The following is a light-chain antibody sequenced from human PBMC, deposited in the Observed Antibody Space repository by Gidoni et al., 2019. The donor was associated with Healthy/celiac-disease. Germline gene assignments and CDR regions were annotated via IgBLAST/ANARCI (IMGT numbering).Light chain of an antibody. Sequence: QSVPTQPPSASGTHGQRVTIPCSGSSSNIGSNSVYWYRQPPGTAPTLPIIRNTQRPSGVPDRFSGSKSGTSASLAISGLRSEDEADYYCAACDDSLSGLVFGGGTKLPVL. CDR2: RNT. J-gene: IGLJ3*02. CDR1: SSNIGSNS. V-gene: IGLV1-47*01. CDR3: AACDDSLSGLV.